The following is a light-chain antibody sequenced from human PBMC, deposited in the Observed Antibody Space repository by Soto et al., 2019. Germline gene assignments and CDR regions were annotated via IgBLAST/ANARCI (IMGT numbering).Light chain of an antibody. CDR3: SSYTSSSTRV. J-gene: IGLJ2*01. CDR1: SSDVGGYNY. Sequence: QSVLTQPASVSGSPGQSITISCTGTSSDVGGYNYVSWYQQHPGKAPKLMIYEVSNRPSGVSNRFSGSTSGNTAPLTISGLQAEDEADYYCSSYTSSSTRVFGGGTKLTVL. V-gene: IGLV2-14*01. CDR2: EVS.